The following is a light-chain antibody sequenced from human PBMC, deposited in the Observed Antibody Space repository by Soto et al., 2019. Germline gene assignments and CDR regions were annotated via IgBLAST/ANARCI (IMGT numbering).Light chain of an antibody. Sequence: DIQMTQSPSTLSASVGDRVTITCRASQSISSWLAWYQQKPGTAPKLLIYKASTLQSGVPSRFSGSGSGTEFTLTISSLQPDDFATYYCQQYSDNWTFGQGTNVEIK. CDR1: QSISSW. J-gene: IGKJ1*01. V-gene: IGKV1-5*03. CDR3: QQYSDNWT. CDR2: KAS.